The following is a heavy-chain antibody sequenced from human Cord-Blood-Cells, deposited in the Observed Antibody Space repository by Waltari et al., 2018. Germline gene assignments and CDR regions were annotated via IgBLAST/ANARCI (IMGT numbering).Heavy chain of an antibody. Sequence: QVQLVQSGAEVKNPGASVKVSCKASGYTFTSYGISWVRQPPGQGLEGMGWIGAYNGNTNDAQKRQGRVTMTTDTSTSTAYMELRSLRSDDTAVYCCARIGVLPTLDYYYYYYMDVWGKGTTVTVSS. V-gene: IGHV1-18*04. D-gene: IGHD2-15*01. CDR2: IGAYNGNT. CDR1: GYTFTSYG. J-gene: IGHJ6*03. CDR3: ARIGVLPTLDYYYYYYMDV.